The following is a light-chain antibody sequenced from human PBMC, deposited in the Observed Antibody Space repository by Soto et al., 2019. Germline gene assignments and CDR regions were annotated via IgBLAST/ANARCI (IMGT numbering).Light chain of an antibody. CDR2: GNS. CDR3: QSYDSSLSGYV. V-gene: IGLV1-40*01. Sequence: QSVLTQPPPVSGAPGPGGTISRPGRSSKIGAGYDVHWYQQLPGTAPKLLIYGNSNRPSGVPDRFSGSKSGTSASLAITGLQAEDEADYYCQSYDSSLSGYVFGTGTKVTVL. CDR1: SSKIGAGYD. J-gene: IGLJ1*01.